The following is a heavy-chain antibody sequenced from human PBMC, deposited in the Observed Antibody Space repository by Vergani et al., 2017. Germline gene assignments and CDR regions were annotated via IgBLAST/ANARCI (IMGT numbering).Heavy chain of an antibody. J-gene: IGHJ6*02. CDR2: ISGSGGST. V-gene: IGHV3-23*01. Sequence: EVQLLESGGGLVQPGGSLRLSCAASGFTFSSYAMSWVRQAPGKGLEWVSAISGSGGSTYYADSVKGRFTISRDNSKNTLYLQMNSLRAEHTAVYYCAGGVGATPYYYYGMDVWGQGTTVTVSS. CDR3: AGGVGATPYYYYGMDV. D-gene: IGHD1-26*01. CDR1: GFTFSSYA.